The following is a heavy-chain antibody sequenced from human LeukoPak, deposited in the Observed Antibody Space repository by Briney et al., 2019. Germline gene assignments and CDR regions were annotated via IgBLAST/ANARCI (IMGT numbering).Heavy chain of an antibody. V-gene: IGHV3-23*01. J-gene: IGHJ4*02. CDR3: AKDGSSSPYYSDH. Sequence: GGSLRLSCAASGFTFSTYAMSWVRQAPGKGLEWVSAISAGGGATYYADSVKGRFTISRDNSKNTLYLQMNRLRVDDTAVYYCAKDGSSSPYYSDHWGQGTLVTVSS. CDR1: GFTFSTYA. CDR2: ISAGGGAT. D-gene: IGHD6-6*01.